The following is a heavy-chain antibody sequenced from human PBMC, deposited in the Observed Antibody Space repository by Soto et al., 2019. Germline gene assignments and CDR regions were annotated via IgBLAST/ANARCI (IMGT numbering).Heavy chain of an antibody. CDR2: ISYDGSNK. CDR1: GFTFSSYG. V-gene: IGHV3-30*18. Sequence: GGSLRLSCAASGFTFSSYGMHWARQAPGKGLEWVAVISYDGSNKYYADSVKGRFTISRDNSKNTLYLQMNSLRAEDTAVYYCAKDQGYSSSSPDYWGQGTLVTVSS. J-gene: IGHJ4*02. CDR3: AKDQGYSSSSPDY. D-gene: IGHD6-13*01.